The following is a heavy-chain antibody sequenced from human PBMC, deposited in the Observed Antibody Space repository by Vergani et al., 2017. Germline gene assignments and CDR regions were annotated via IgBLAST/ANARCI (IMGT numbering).Heavy chain of an antibody. D-gene: IGHD5-24*01. V-gene: IGHV3-30-3*01. CDR2: ISYDGSKK. J-gene: IGHJ6*03. CDR3: ARDSRDGYKDYYYYMDV. CDR1: RFTFSSYT. Sequence: QVQLVESGGGVVQPGRSLRLSCAASRFTFSSYTMHWVRQAPGKGLEWVAVISYDGSKKYYADSVKGRFTISRDNSKNTLYLQMNSLRAEDTAVYYCARDSRDGYKDYYYYMDVWGKGTTVTVSS.